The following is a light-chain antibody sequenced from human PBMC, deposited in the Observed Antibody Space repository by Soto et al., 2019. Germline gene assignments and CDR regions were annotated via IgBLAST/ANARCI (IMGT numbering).Light chain of an antibody. J-gene: IGKJ1*01. CDR1: QGIGDD. CDR2: AAS. V-gene: IGKV1-17*01. CDR3: LQHNTYPWT. Sequence: QMAQSPSSLSASVGDRVTITCRASQGIGDDLGWYQQKPGKAPKRLIYAASSLQSGVPSRFSGSGSGTDFTLTISSLQPDDFASYYCLQHNTYPWTFGPGTKVEVK.